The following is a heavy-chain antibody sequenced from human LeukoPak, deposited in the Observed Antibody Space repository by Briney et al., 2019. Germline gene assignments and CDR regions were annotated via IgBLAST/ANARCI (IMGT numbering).Heavy chain of an antibody. V-gene: IGHV3-48*03. J-gene: IGHJ5*02. CDR3: ARGDPHADL. Sequence: GGSLRLSCAASGFDLSTYEMNWVRQAPGKGLEWIADITISGHTKNYADSVKGRSTISRDNARTSLYLQMNSLRVEDTGVYYCARGDPHADLWGQGALVTVSS. CDR1: GFDLSTYE. CDR2: ITISGHTK.